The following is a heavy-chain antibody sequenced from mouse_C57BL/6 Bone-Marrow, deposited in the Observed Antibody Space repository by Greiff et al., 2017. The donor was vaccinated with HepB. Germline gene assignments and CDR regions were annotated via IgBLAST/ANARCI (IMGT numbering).Heavy chain of an antibody. CDR2: IRSKSNNYAT. D-gene: IGHD1-1*01. V-gene: IGHV10-1*01. CDR3: ATTVVGPAWFAY. CDR1: GFSFNTYA. Sequence: EVHLVESGGGLVQPKGSLKLSCAASGFSFNTYAMNWVRQAPGKGLEWVARIRSKSNNYATYYADSVKDRFTISRDDSESMLYLQMNNLKTEDTAMYYCATTVVGPAWFAYWGQGTLVTVSA. J-gene: IGHJ3*01.